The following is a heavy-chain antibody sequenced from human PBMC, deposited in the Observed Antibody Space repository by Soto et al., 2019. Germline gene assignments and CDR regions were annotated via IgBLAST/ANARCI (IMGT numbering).Heavy chain of an antibody. D-gene: IGHD5-12*01. CDR2: IYYSGST. CDR1: GDSIRSYY. V-gene: IGHV4-59*01. J-gene: IGHJ6*02. Sequence: KSSETLSLTCTVSGDSIRSYYWTWIRQPPGKGLEFIGYIYYSGSTRYNPSLKSRVTISVDMSKNQFSLKLSSVIAADTAVYYCARAYGGFDNGLDVWGQGTAVTVSS. CDR3: ARAYGGFDNGLDV.